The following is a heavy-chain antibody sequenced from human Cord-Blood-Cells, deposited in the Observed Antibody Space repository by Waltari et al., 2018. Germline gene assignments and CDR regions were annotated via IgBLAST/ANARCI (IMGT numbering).Heavy chain of an antibody. CDR3: ARAGVREGDAFDI. CDR2: INPNRGGT. J-gene: IGHJ3*02. CDR1: GYTFTGYY. V-gene: IGHV1-2*04. Sequence: QVQLVQSGAEVKKPGASVKVSCKASGYTFTGYYMHWVRQAPGQGLEWRGWINPNRGGTNYAQKFQGWVTMTRDTSISTAYMELSRLRSDDTAVYYCARAGVREGDAFDIWGQGTMVTVSS. D-gene: IGHD1-1*01.